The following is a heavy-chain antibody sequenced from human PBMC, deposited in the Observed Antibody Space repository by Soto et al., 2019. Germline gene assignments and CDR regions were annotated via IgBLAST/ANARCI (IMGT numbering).Heavy chain of an antibody. CDR3: AAGALWDFDY. CDR1: GFTFSTSS. V-gene: IGHV1-58*01. J-gene: IGHJ4*02. D-gene: IGHD1-26*01. Sequence: SVKVSCKASGFTFSTSSVQWVRQARGQRLEWIGWIVVGSGNTNYAQKFQERVTITRDMSTSTAYMELGSLRSEDTAVYYCAAGALWDFDYWGQGTLVTVSS. CDR2: IVVGSGNT.